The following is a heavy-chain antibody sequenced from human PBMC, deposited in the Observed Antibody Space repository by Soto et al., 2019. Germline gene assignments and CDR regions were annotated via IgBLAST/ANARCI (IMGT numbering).Heavy chain of an antibody. D-gene: IGHD2-2*01. CDR2: IRPIFGTA. J-gene: IGHJ6*02. CDR1: GGTFSRYA. V-gene: IGHV1-69*05. Sequence: QVQLVQSGAEVKKPGSSVKVSCTASGGTFSRYAFSWVRQAPGQGLEWMGGIRPIFGTANYAQKFQRRVTITTAEDTSTAYMYLSILRSEDADVAYCARHIPAGGYYYGMDVWGQGTTVTVSS. CDR3: ARHIPAGGYYYGMDV.